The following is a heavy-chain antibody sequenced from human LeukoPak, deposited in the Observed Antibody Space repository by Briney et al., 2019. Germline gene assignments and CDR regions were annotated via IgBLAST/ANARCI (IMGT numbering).Heavy chain of an antibody. V-gene: IGHV1-46*01. J-gene: IGHJ4*02. CDR2: INPSGGRT. CDR3: ARESYGEEDN. CDR1: GGTFSSYA. Sequence: SSVKVSCKASGGTFSSYAISWVRQAPGQGLEWMGIINPSGGRTSYAQKFQGRVTMTRDTSTSTVYMELSSLRSEDTAVYYCARESYGEEDNWGQGTLVTVSS. D-gene: IGHD4-17*01.